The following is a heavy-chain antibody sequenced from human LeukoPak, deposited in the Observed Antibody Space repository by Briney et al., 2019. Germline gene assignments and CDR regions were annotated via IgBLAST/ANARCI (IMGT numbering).Heavy chain of an antibody. CDR3: AREYYDGGFDI. D-gene: IGHD3-22*01. Sequence: GGSLRLSCAASGFTFRSYGMHWVRQAPGKGLEWVAVIWYDGSNKYYADSVKGRFTISRDNSKNTLYLQMNSLRAEDTAVYYCAREYYDGGFDIWGQGTMVTVSS. CDR2: IWYDGSNK. CDR1: GFTFRSYG. J-gene: IGHJ3*02. V-gene: IGHV3-33*01.